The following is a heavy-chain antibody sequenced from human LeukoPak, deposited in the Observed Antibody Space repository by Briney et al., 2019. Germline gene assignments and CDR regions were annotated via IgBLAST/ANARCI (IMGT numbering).Heavy chain of an antibody. D-gene: IGHD2-15*01. CDR3: AHRHRGVAPDI. J-gene: IGHJ3*02. CDR2: IYENDEK. V-gene: IGHV2-5*01. Sequence: SGPTLVNPTQTLTLTCTFSGFSFSTGGVGVGWIRQPPGEALEWLGVIYENDEKLYSSSLQNRLSITKDTSKNQVVLTMANMDPVDTATYYCAHRHRGVAPDIWGQGKMVTVSS. CDR1: GFSFSTGGVG.